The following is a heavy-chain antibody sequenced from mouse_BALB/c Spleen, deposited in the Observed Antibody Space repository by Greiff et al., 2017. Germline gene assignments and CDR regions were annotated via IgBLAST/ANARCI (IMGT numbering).Heavy chain of an antibody. Sequence: VQLQQSGAELMKPGASVKISCKATGYTFSSYWIEWVKQRPGHGLEWIGEILPGSGSTNYNEKFKGKATFTADTSSNTAYMQLSSLTSEDSAVYYCTSTYGNSAWFAYWGQGTLVTVSA. CDR1: GYTFSSYW. J-gene: IGHJ3*01. D-gene: IGHD2-10*02. CDR2: ILPGSGST. CDR3: TSTYGNSAWFAY. V-gene: IGHV1-9*01.